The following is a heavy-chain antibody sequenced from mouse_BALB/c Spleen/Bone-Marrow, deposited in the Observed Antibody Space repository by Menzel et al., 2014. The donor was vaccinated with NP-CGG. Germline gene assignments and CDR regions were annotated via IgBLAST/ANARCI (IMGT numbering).Heavy chain of an antibody. CDR2: INPSSGSA. CDR1: GYTFTYYT. D-gene: IGHD3-3*01. V-gene: IGHV1-4*01. J-gene: IGHJ2*01. CDR3: ARGGTRCYFDY. Sequence: LAESGAEVARPGASVKMSCKASGYTFTYYTMQWVKQRTGQGLEWIGYINPSSGSANYNQNFKDKATLTADESSSTAYMQLTSLTSEDSAVYYCARGGTRCYFDYWGQGTTLTVSS.